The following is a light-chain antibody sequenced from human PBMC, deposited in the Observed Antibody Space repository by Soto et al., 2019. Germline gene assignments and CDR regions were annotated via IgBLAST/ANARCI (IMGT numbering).Light chain of an antibody. J-gene: IGKJ4*01. CDR3: QQANSFPRS. CDR2: AAS. V-gene: IGKV1-39*01. Sequence: DIQMTQSPSSLSASVEDRVIITCRASQSISNHLNWYQQKPGKAPKLLIFAASSLQSGVRSRFSGSRSGPDFTLTISSLQPEDFATYCCQQANSFPRSFGGGTKVDSK. CDR1: QSISNH.